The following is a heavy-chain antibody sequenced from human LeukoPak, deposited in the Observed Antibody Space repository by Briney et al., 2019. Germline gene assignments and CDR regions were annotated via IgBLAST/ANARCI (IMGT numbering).Heavy chain of an antibody. CDR3: ARELVYCGGDCSHYFDY. CDR1: GYTFTGYD. V-gene: IGHV1-8*03. D-gene: IGHD2-21*02. Sequence: EASVKVSCEASGYTFTGYDINWVRQATGQGLEWMGWMNPNSGNTGYAQKFQGRVTITRNTSISTAYMELSSLRSEDTAVYYCARELVYCGGDCSHYFDYWGQGTLVTVSS. CDR2: MNPNSGNT. J-gene: IGHJ4*02.